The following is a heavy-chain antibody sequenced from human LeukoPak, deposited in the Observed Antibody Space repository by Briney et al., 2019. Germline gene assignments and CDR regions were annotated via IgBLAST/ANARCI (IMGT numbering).Heavy chain of an antibody. D-gene: IGHD2-15*01. Sequence: SETLSLTCTVSGGSISTYYWSWIRQPPGKGLEWIGYYSGNTNYNPSLKSRVTISVDTSKNQFSLKLSSVTAADTALYHCARHYCSGGSCYLGFDYWGQGTLVTVSS. CDR1: GGSISTYY. V-gene: IGHV4-59*01. J-gene: IGHJ4*02. CDR2: YSGNT. CDR3: ARHYCSGGSCYLGFDY.